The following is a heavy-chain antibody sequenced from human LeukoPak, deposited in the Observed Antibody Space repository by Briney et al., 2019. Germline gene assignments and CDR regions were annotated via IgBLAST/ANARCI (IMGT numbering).Heavy chain of an antibody. V-gene: IGHV4-39*01. J-gene: IGHJ6*03. CDR2: IYYSGST. CDR1: GGSISSSSYY. D-gene: IGHD3-10*01. CDR3: ARVVRSYYYGSGSDHRYMDV. Sequence: SETLSLTCTVSGGSISSSSYYWGWIRQPPGKGLEWIGSIYYSGSTYYNPSLKSRVTISVDTSKNQFSLKLSSVTAADTAVYYCARVVRSYYYGSGSDHRYMDVWGKGTTVTVSS.